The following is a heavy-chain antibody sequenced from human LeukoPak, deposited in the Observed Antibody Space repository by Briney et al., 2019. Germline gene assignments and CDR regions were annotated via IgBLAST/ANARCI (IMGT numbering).Heavy chain of an antibody. V-gene: IGHV3-30*02. Sequence: QPGGSLRLSCAASGFTFSSYGMHWVRQAPGKGLEWVAFIREDGSNKYYADSVKGRFTISRDNSKNTLYLQMNSLRAEDTAVYYCAKDHDGSGSYSAYWGQGTLVTVSS. D-gene: IGHD3-10*01. CDR2: IREDGSNK. J-gene: IGHJ4*02. CDR3: AKDHDGSGSYSAY. CDR1: GFTFSSYG.